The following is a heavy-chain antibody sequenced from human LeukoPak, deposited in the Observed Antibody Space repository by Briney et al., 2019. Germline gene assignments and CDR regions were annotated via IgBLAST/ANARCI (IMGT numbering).Heavy chain of an antibody. CDR3: ARVLIVGGRTIFDY. V-gene: IGHV3-7*01. Sequence: PGGSLRLSCAASGFTFGSYWMSWVRQAPGKGLEWVANIKQDGSEKYYVDSVKGRFTISRDNVKNSLYLQMNSLRAEDAALYYCARVLIVGGRTIFDYWGQGTLVTISS. D-gene: IGHD1-26*01. CDR1: GFTFGSYW. CDR2: IKQDGSEK. J-gene: IGHJ4*02.